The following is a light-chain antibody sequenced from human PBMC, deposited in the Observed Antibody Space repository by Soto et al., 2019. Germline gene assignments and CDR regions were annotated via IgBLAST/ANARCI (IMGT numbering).Light chain of an antibody. CDR2: EDR. V-gene: IGLV2-23*01. CDR1: SNDVANHKC. Sequence: QAALSEPACVSSSPGPSITISCTGTSNDVANHKCVASYQQRPGKGPELLIYEDRRRPPGVCNRFSASKSGNTTSLTISVLQGDDEGDYYCCSFVDTGTYLFGRGTKVTVL. CDR3: CSFVDTGTYL. J-gene: IGLJ1*01.